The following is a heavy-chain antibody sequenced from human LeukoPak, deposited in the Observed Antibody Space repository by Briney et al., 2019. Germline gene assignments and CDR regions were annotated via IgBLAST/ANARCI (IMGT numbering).Heavy chain of an antibody. CDR1: GGSISSGGYS. V-gene: IGHV4-30-2*01. J-gene: IGHJ4*02. CDR3: ASWGWGNGVFDY. CDR2: IYHSGST. Sequence: SETLSLTCAVSGGSISSGGYSWSWIRQPPGKGLEWIGYIYHSGSTYYNPSLKSRVTISVDRSKNQFSLKLSPVTAADTAAYYYASWGWGNGVFDYWGQGTLVTVSS. D-gene: IGHD3-16*01.